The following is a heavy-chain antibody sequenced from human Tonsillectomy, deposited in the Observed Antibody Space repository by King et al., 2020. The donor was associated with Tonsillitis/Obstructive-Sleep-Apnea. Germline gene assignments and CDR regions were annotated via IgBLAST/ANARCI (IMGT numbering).Heavy chain of an antibody. CDR3: ARSPKPGVGFXY. J-gene: IGHJ4*01. CDR1: GHTFSSNG. CDR2: INTNTGNP. D-gene: IGHD2-2*01. V-gene: IGHV7-4-1*02. Sequence: VQLVESGSELKKPGASVKVSCKASGHTFSSNGMNWVRQAPGQGLEWMGWINTNTGNPTYAQGFTGRFVFSLDTSVSPAYLQISSLKAEDTAVYYCARSPKPGVGFXYWXXGTLVTVXX.